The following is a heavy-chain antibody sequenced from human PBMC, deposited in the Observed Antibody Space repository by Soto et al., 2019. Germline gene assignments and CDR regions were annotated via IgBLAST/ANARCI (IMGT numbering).Heavy chain of an antibody. CDR3: ARHYICRGGDCYYYGMDV. D-gene: IGHD3-16*01. CDR2: IDPSDSYI. Sequence: GESLKISGKGSGYNFTKYWISWVRQMPGKGLEWMGRIDPSDSYINYSPSFQGHVTISADKSINTADLQWSSLRASDTAIYYCARHYICRGGDCYYYGMDVWGQGTTVTVSS. CDR1: GYNFTKYW. J-gene: IGHJ6*02. V-gene: IGHV5-10-1*01.